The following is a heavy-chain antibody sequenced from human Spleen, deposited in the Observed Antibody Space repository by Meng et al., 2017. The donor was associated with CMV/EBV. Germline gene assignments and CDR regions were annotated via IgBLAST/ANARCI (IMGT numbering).Heavy chain of an antibody. CDR3: AKDRDYHDV. V-gene: IGHV3-30*04. J-gene: IGHJ6*02. D-gene: IGHD4-17*01. Sequence: GGSLRLSCAASGFTFTTYPMHWVRQAPGKGLDWVAIISKDGTNKYHADSVKGRFTISRDNSKNTLYLQMNSLRAEDTAVYYCAKDRDYHDVWGQGTTVTVSS. CDR2: ISKDGTNK. CDR1: GFTFTTYP.